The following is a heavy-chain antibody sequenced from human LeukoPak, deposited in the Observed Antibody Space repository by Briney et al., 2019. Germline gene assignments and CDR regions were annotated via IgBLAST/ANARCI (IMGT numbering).Heavy chain of an antibody. J-gene: IGHJ5*02. CDR1: GFTFSSYG. D-gene: IGHD3-22*01. CDR3: AKDYYDSSGYYWS. CDR2: IRYDGSNK. Sequence: HTGGSLRLXCAASGFTFSSYGMHWVRQAPGKGLEWVAFIRYDGSNKYYADSVKGRFTISRDNSKNTLYLQMNSLRAEDTAVYYSAKDYYDSSGYYWSWGQGTLVTVSS. V-gene: IGHV3-30*02.